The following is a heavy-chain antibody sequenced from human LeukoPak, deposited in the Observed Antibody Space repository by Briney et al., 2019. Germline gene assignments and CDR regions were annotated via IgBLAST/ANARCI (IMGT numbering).Heavy chain of an antibody. D-gene: IGHD3-10*01. V-gene: IGHV3-74*01. CDR1: GFTFSSYW. Sequence: PGGSLRLSCAASGFTFSSYWMHWVRQAPGKGLVWVSRINSDGSSTSYADSVKGRFTISRDNAKNTLYLQMNSLRAEDTAVYYCARGRVLLWFGADMYWFDPWGQGTLVTVSS. J-gene: IGHJ5*02. CDR2: INSDGSST. CDR3: ARGRVLLWFGADMYWFDP.